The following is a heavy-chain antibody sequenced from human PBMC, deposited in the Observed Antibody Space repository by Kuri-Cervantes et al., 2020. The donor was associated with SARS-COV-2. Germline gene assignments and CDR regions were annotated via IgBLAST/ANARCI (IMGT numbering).Heavy chain of an antibody. CDR3: AREWITMVRGPFDY. D-gene: IGHD3-10*01. Sequence: ASVKVSCKASGYTFTGYYMHWVRQAPGQGLEWVGWINPNSGGTNYAQKFQGRVTMTRDTSISTAYMELSRLRSDDTAVYYCAREWITMVRGPFDYWGQGTLVTVSS. J-gene: IGHJ4*02. CDR2: INPNSGGT. V-gene: IGHV1-2*02. CDR1: GYTFTGYY.